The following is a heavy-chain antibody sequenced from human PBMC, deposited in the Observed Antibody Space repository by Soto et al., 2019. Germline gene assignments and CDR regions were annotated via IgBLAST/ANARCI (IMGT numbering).Heavy chain of an antibody. Sequence: ASVKVSCKASGYTFTSYDINWVRQATGQGLEWMGWMNPNSGNTGYAQKFQGRVTMTRNTSISTAYMELSSLRSEDTAVYYCARERRCYDFWSGYSVCYYYGMDVWGQGTTVTVSS. D-gene: IGHD3-3*01. CDR1: GYTFTSYD. J-gene: IGHJ6*02. V-gene: IGHV1-8*01. CDR3: ARERRCYDFWSGYSVCYYYGMDV. CDR2: MNPNSGNT.